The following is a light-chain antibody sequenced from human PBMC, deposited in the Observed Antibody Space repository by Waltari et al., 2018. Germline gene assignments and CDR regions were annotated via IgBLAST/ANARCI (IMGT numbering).Light chain of an antibody. J-gene: IGLJ3*02. V-gene: IGLV1-47*01. CDR3: ATWDDSLSGWV. CDR1: SSNIGDNY. CDR2: RNN. Sequence: QSVLTQLPSASGTPGQGVTISCSGSSSNIGDNYVYWYQHFPGTSPKLLIHRNNQRPSGVPDRFSGSKSGTSAFLVISGLRSEDEADYHCATWDDSLSGWVFGGGTKVTVL.